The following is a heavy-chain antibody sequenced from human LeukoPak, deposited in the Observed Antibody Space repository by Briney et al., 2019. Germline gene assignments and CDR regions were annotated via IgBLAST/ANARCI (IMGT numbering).Heavy chain of an antibody. CDR2: INHNGNVN. Sequence: GGSLRLSCAASGFTFSSYWVNWARPAPGKGLEWVASINHNGNVNYYVDSVKGRFTISRDNAKNSLYLQMSNLRAEDTAVYFCARGGGLDVWGQGATVTVSS. CDR1: GFTFSSYW. CDR3: ARGGGLDV. V-gene: IGHV3-7*03. J-gene: IGHJ6*02. D-gene: IGHD3-16*01.